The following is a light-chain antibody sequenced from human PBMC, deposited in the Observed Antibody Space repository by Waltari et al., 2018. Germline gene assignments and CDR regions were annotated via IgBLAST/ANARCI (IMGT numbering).Light chain of an antibody. V-gene: IGLV2-14*03. J-gene: IGLJ3*02. CDR2: DVN. CDR3: SSFTRTNSWV. CDR1: SSDVGAYNY. Sequence: HSALAQPASVSGSPGPSITISCTGTSSDVGAYNYVSWYQQHPGKAPRLMIYDVNNRPSGVSNRFSGSKSGNTASLTISGLQAEDEADYYCSSFTRTNSWVFGGGTKLTVL.